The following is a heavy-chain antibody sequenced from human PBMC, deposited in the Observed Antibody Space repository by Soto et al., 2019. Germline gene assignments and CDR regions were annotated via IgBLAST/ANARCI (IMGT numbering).Heavy chain of an antibody. CDR3: ARDSKGYSSSWYYFDY. D-gene: IGHD6-13*01. V-gene: IGHV6-1*01. CDR1: GDSVSSNSAA. Sequence: KQSQTLSLTCAISGDSVSSNSAAWNWIRQSPSRGLEWLGRTYYRSKWYNDYAVSVKSRITINPDTSKNQFSLQLNSVTPEDTAVYYCARDSKGYSSSWYYFDYWGQGTLVTVSS. CDR2: TYYRSKWYN. J-gene: IGHJ4*02.